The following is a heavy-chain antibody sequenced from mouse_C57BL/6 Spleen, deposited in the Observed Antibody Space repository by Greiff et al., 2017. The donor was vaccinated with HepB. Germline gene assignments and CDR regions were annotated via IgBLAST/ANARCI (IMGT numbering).Heavy chain of an antibody. CDR3: ARGRLQAWFAY. J-gene: IGHJ3*01. V-gene: IGHV3-6*01. CDR1: GYSITSGYY. D-gene: IGHD2-2*01. Sequence: EVQLVESGPGLVKPSQSLSLTCSVTGYSITSGYYWNWIRQFPGNKLEWMGYISYDGSNNYNPSLKNRISITRDTSKNQFFLKLNSVTTEDTATYYCARGRLQAWFAYWGQGTLVTVSA. CDR2: ISYDGSN.